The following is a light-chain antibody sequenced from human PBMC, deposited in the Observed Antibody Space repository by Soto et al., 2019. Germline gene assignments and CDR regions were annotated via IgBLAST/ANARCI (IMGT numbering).Light chain of an antibody. V-gene: IGLV2-11*01. CDR2: DVT. Sequence: QSVLTQPRSVSGSPGQSVTISCTGTSSDVGGYEYVSWYQQHPGQAPKFIIYDVTKRPSGVPDRFSGSKSGNTASLTISVLQAEDEADYYCCSYAGSYSWVFGGGTKVTVL. CDR3: CSYAGSYSWV. J-gene: IGLJ3*02. CDR1: SSDVGGYEY.